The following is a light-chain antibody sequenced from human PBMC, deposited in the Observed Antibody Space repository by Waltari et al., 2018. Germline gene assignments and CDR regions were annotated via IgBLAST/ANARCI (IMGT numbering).Light chain of an antibody. CDR1: QSLLHSNGYNY. V-gene: IGKV2-28*01. CDR3: MQTRETPQT. J-gene: IGKJ1*01. Sequence: DIVMTQSPVSLSVTPGEPASISCRSSQSLLHSNGYNYVDWHVQKPGQSPQLLIYVASKRAAGVPDRCSGWGSGTDFTLKISRVEAEDVGVYYCMQTRETPQTFGQGTKVEIK. CDR2: VAS.